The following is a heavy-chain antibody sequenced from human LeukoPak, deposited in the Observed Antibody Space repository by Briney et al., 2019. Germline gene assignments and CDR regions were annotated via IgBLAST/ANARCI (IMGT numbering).Heavy chain of an antibody. J-gene: IGHJ4*02. V-gene: IGHV4-59*12. CDR3: ARLRGFYYDSSGYFLDY. D-gene: IGHD3-22*01. Sequence: SETLSLTCTVSGGSISSYYWSWIRQPPGKGLEWIGYIYYSGSTNYNPSLKSRVTISVDTSKNQFSLKLSSVTAADTAVYYCARLRGFYYDSSGYFLDYWGQGTLVTVSS. CDR1: GGSISSYY. CDR2: IYYSGST.